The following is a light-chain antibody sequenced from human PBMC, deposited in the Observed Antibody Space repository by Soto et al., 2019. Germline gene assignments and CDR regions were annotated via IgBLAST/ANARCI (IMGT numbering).Light chain of an antibody. J-gene: IGLJ7*01. V-gene: IGLV2-23*02. CDR1: SSDVGSYKL. CDR2: EVS. CDR3: CSYAGTSTHTV. Sequence: QSALTQPASVSGSPGQSITISCTGTSSDVGSYKLVSWYQQHPGKDPKLMISEVSKRPSGISDRFSGSKSGSTASLTISGLQAEDEADYYCCSYAGTSTHTVFGGGTQLTV.